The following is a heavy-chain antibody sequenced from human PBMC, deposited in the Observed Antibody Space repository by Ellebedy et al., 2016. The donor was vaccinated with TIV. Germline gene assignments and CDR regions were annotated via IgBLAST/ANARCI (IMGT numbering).Heavy chain of an antibody. J-gene: IGHJ6*02. CDR2: VYSSGNT. CDR1: GGSMSSAY. Sequence: SETLSLTCSVSGGSMSSAYWSWIRLAPGKGLEWIGCVYSSGNTDYNPSLKSRATISVDTSKNQFSLKLSSVTAADTAVYYCARVTTSSFSSYYYGMDVWGQGTTVTVSS. CDR3: ARVTTSSFSSYYYGMDV. D-gene: IGHD4-17*01. V-gene: IGHV4-59*01.